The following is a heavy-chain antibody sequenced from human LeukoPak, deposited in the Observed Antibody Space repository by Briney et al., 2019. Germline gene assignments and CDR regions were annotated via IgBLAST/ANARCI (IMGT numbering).Heavy chain of an antibody. Sequence: GGSLRLSCAASGFTFSSYSMNWVRQAPGKGLEWVSSISSSSSYIYYADSVKGRFTISRDNAKNSLYLQMNSLRAEDTAVYYCAKIYAPHAFDIWGKGTMVTVSS. J-gene: IGHJ3*02. CDR1: GFTFSSYS. V-gene: IGHV3-21*01. CDR3: AKIYAPHAFDI. D-gene: IGHD5/OR15-5a*01. CDR2: ISSSSSYI.